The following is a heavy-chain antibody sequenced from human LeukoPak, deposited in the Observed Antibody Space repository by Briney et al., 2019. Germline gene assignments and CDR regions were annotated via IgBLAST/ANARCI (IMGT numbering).Heavy chain of an antibody. CDR3: ARVHIRYGDYAF. CDR2: IYSGGST. Sequence: GGSLRLSCAASGFTVSSNYMSWVRQAPGKWLEWVSVIYSGGSTYYADSLKGRFTISRDNSSNTLYLQMNSLRAEDTAVYYCARVHIRYGDYAFGGQGTLVPVSS. CDR1: GFTVSSNY. J-gene: IGHJ4*02. V-gene: IGHV3-53*01. D-gene: IGHD4-17*01.